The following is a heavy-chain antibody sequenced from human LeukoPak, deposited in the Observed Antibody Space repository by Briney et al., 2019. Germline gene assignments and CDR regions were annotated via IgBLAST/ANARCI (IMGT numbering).Heavy chain of an antibody. CDR1: GFTLDADE. J-gene: IGHJ6*02. CDR2: ISANGGRT. V-gene: IGHV3-43*02. Sequence: GGSLRLSCVASGFTLDADEMHWVREARGKGPEWVSLISANGGRTSSADSVKGRFTISRDNSKNSLYLQMTSLRAEDSAYYNCSTLAFYHGLDVWGQGTTVTVSS. CDR3: STLAFYHGLDV. D-gene: IGHD2/OR15-2a*01.